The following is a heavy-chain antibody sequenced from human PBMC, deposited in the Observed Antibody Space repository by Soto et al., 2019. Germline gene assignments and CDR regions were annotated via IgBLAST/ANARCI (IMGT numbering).Heavy chain of an antibody. CDR2: LTPSGGET. Sequence: GGSLRLSCVASGFTFSTYAMSWVRQAPGKGLEWVSALTPSGGETYYADSVKGRFTISRDNSMNALYLQMNSLRIEDTAVYYCAHPRGYGVFDAYDIWGQGTMVTVSS. CDR3: AHPRGYGVFDAYDI. CDR1: GFTFSTYA. J-gene: IGHJ3*02. V-gene: IGHV3-23*01. D-gene: IGHD4-17*01.